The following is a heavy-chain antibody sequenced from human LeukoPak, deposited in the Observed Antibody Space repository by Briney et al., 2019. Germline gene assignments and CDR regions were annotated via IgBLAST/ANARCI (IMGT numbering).Heavy chain of an antibody. CDR1: GYTFTNYA. V-gene: IGHV1-3*03. CDR2: INGGTGNT. CDR3: ARGVLVRNWSGYPRTYYYMDV. J-gene: IGHJ6*03. D-gene: IGHD3-3*01. Sequence: ASVKVSCKASGYTFTNYAMHWVRQAPGQRLEWMGWINGGTGNTKYSQEFQGRVTITRDTSASTAYMELSSLRSEDTAVYYCARGVLVRNWSGYPRTYYYMDVWGKGTTVTVSS.